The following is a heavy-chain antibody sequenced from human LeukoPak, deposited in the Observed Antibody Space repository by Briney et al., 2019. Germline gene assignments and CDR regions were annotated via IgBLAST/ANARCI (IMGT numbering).Heavy chain of an antibody. CDR3: ARAIRFGESRPVGY. CDR2: IIPILGIA. CDR1: GGTFSSYA. D-gene: IGHD3-10*01. V-gene: IGHV1-69*04. Sequence: VASVKVSCKASGGTFSSYAISWVRQAPGQGLEWMGRIIPILGIANYAQKFQGRVTITADKSTSTAYMELSSLRSEDTAVYYCARAIRFGESRPVGYLGQGTLVTVSS. J-gene: IGHJ4*01.